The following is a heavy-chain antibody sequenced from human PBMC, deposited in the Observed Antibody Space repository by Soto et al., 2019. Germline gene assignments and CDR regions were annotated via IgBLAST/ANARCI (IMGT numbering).Heavy chain of an antibody. CDR2: INPRGGRT. CDR3: ARALYETDSLPVGAEARYYAMGV. V-gene: IGHV1-46*01. Sequence: QVQLVQSGAEVKKPGASVKVSCKASQYNFTNYCVHWVRQAPGQGLEWMGIINPRGGRTNYAQRFQGWVSRTRGTSTSTVYMELSSLRSEDTAVYYCARALYETDSLPVGAEARYYAMGVWGLGTTVTVSS. J-gene: IGHJ6*02. CDR1: QYNFTNYC. D-gene: IGHD3-22*01.